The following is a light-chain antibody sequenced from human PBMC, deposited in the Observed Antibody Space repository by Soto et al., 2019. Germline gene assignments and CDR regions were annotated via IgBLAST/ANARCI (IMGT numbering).Light chain of an antibody. CDR1: QSVSSGY. CDR2: CAS. V-gene: IGKV3-20*01. J-gene: IGKJ5*01. Sequence: EIVLTQFPGTLSLSPGERATLSCRATQSVSSGYLAWYQQKPGQAPRLLIYCASTRATGIPDRFSGSRSGTDVTLTISRLEPEDYAVYYCQQYSSSPSITFGQGTRLEIK. CDR3: QQYSSSPSIT.